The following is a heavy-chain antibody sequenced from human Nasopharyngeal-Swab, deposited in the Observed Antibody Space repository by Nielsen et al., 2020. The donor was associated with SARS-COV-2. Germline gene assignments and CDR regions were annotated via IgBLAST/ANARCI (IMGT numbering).Heavy chain of an antibody. D-gene: IGHD5-18*01. V-gene: IGHV3-30-3*01. Sequence: WIRQPPGKGLEWVAVISYDGSNKYYADSVKGRFTISRDNSKNTLYLQMNSLRAEDTAVYYCARDRTRTARKVYWYFDLWGHGTLVTVSS. J-gene: IGHJ2*01. CDR2: ISYDGSNK. CDR3: ARDRTRTARKVYWYFDL.